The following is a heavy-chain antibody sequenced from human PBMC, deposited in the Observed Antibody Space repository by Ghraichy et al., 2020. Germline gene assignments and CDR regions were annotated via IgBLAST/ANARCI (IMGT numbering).Heavy chain of an antibody. CDR2: IKQDGSEE. D-gene: IGHD2-2*01. CDR3: AKNVVAAWKIYYYYYGMDV. CDR1: GFTFSGYW. J-gene: IGHJ6*02. V-gene: IGHV3-7*01. Sequence: GESLRLSFAASGFTFSGYWMTWVRQAPGKGLEWVASIKQDGSEEIYVDSVKGRFTISRDNAKTSLDLQMNSLRAEDTAVYYCAKNVVAAWKIYYYYYGMDVWGQGTTVTVSS.